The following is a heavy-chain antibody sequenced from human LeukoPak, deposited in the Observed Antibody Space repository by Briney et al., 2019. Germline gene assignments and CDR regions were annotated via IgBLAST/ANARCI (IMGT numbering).Heavy chain of an antibody. D-gene: IGHD3-16*01. J-gene: IGHJ4*02. Sequence: ASVTVSCKASGYTFTGYYMHWVRQAPGQGLEWMGWINPNSGGTNYAQKFQGRVTMTRDTSISTAYMDLSSLRSEDTAVYYCAIDVGELLTFWGQGTLVTVSS. CDR3: AIDVGELLTF. CDR1: GYTFTGYY. CDR2: INPNSGGT. V-gene: IGHV1-2*02.